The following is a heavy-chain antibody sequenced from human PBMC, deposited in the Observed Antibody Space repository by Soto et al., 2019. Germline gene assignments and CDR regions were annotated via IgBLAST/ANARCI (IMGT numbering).Heavy chain of an antibody. CDR1: GAPFSGYY. J-gene: IGHJ4*02. Sequence: SETLSLTCAVYGAPFSGYYWTWIRQPPGKGLEWVGEINHTGSTKYNPSLKSRVTISLDTSKNQFSLSLRSVTAADTAVYYCARGREIFGAVTPFEYWGQGTQVTVSS. D-gene: IGHD3-3*01. CDR3: ARGREIFGAVTPFEY. V-gene: IGHV4-34*01. CDR2: INHTGST.